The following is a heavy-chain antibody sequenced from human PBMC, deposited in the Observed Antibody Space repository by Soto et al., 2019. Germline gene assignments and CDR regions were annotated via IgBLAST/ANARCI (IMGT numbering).Heavy chain of an antibody. CDR3: ARDLSGAALDYYYGMDV. Sequence: GGSLILSCAASGFTFTNYGMSWVRQAPGKGLEWVSSISINGYSTYYADSVKGRFTISRDNSKNTLYLQMNSLRAEDTAVYYCARDLSGAALDYYYGMDVWGQGTTVTVSS. V-gene: IGHV3-23*01. CDR2: ISINGYST. J-gene: IGHJ6*02. CDR1: GFTFTNYG.